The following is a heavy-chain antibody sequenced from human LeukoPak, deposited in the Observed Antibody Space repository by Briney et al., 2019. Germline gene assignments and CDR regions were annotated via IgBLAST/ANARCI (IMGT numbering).Heavy chain of an antibody. CDR2: ISYDGSNK. J-gene: IGHJ4*02. CDR1: GFTFSSYA. Sequence: GGSLRLSCAASGFTFSSYAMHWVRQAPGKGLEWVAVISYDGSNKYYADSVKGRFTISRDNSKNTLYLQMNSLRAEDTAVYYCARDRIPNYYGSGSKVFDYWGQGTLVTVSS. CDR3: ARDRIPNYYGSGSKVFDY. D-gene: IGHD3-10*01. V-gene: IGHV3-30-3*01.